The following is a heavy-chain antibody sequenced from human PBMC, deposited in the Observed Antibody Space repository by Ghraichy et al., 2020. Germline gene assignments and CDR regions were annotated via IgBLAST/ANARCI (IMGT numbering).Heavy chain of an antibody. CDR1: GGSITNDNW. Sequence: SQTLSLTCAVSGGSITNDNWWAWVRQPPGKGLAWIGEMHLSGNANYNPSLKSRVTISVDKSKNQFSLNLSSVTAADTAVYYCATTKRATIEYWGQGTLVTVSS. J-gene: IGHJ4*02. CDR3: ATTKRATIEY. V-gene: IGHV4-4*02. CDR2: MHLSGNA. D-gene: IGHD2-15*01.